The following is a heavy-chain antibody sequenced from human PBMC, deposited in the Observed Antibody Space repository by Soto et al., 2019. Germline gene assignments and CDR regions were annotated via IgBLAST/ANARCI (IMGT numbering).Heavy chain of an antibody. J-gene: IGHJ6*03. V-gene: IGHV4-59*08. CDR3: ARRAYYYGSGSYYRHYYYYMDV. CDR2: IYYSGST. D-gene: IGHD3-10*01. CDR1: GGSISSYY. Sequence: SETLSLTCTVSGGSISSYYWSWIRQPPGKGLEWIGYIYYSGSTNYNPSLKSRVTISVDTSKNQFSLKLSSVTAADTAVYYCARRAYYYGSGSYYRHYYYYMDVWGKGTTVTVSS.